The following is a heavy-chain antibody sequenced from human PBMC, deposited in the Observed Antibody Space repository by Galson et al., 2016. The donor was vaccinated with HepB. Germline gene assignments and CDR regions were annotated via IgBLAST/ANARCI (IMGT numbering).Heavy chain of an antibody. CDR1: GFTFSNYV. J-gene: IGHJ4*02. CDR2: ISTDGGST. V-gene: IGHV3-64*01. Sequence: SLRLSCAASGFTFSNYVMHWVRQAPGKGPRYVSGISTDGGSTYYANSVKGRFTISRDNSKKTLYLQMGSLRTEDMAVYYCARGEWLRSYFDYWGQGTLVTVSS. CDR3: ARGEWLRSYFDY. D-gene: IGHD5-12*01.